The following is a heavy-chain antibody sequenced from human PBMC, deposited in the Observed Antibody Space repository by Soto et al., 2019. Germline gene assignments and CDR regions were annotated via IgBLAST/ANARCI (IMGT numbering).Heavy chain of an antibody. D-gene: IGHD3-22*01. Sequence: QVQLVQSGAEVTKPGSSVKVSCKASGGSLSNYGISWVRQAPGQGLEWMGAIIPVFGTPNYAQKFQDRVTITADESTTTVSMEVRSLTSEDTAVYYCARGDATKIVVTTYYAMDVWGQGTTVTVSS. V-gene: IGHV1-69*12. J-gene: IGHJ6*02. CDR3: ARGDATKIVVTTYYAMDV. CDR2: IIPVFGTP. CDR1: GGSLSNYG.